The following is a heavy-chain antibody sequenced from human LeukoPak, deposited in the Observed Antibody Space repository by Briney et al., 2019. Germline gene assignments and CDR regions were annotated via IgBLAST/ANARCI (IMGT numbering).Heavy chain of an antibody. CDR3: ARDGDTYYYDGSVQRYFDY. V-gene: IGHV4-38-2*02. D-gene: IGHD3-22*01. CDR2: IYHSGST. Sequence: SETLSLTCTVSGYSISSGYYWGWIRQPPGKGLEWIGSIYHSGSTYYNPSLKSRVTISVDTSKNQFSLKLSSVTAADTAVYYCARDGDTYYYDGSVQRYFDYWGQGTLVTVSS. CDR1: GYSISSGYY. J-gene: IGHJ4*02.